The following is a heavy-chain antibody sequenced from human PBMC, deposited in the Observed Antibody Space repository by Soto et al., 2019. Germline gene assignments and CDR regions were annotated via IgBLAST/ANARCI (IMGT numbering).Heavy chain of an antibody. Sequence: QVQLVESGGGVVQPGRSLRLSCAASGFTFSSYGMHWVRQAPGKGLEWVAVISYDGSNKYYADSVKGRFTISRDKSKNTLYLQMNSLRPEDTALYYCAKVLRYFDWSLRDAFDIWGQGTMVTVSS. J-gene: IGHJ3*02. CDR1: GFTFSSYG. V-gene: IGHV3-30*18. CDR2: ISYDGSNK. CDR3: AKVLRYFDWSLRDAFDI. D-gene: IGHD3-9*01.